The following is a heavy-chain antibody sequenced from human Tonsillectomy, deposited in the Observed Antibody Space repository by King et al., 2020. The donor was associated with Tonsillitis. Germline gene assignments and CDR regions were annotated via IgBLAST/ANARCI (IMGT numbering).Heavy chain of an antibody. J-gene: IGHJ4*02. V-gene: IGHV4-34*01. CDR1: GGSFSGYY. D-gene: IGHD6-13*01. Sequence: HVQLPQWGAGLLKPSETLSLTCAVYGGSFSGYYWSWIRQPPGKGLEWIGEINHSGSTNYNPPLKSRVTISVDTSKNQFSLKLSSVTAADTAVYYCARGLGAAAATLYYFDYWGQGTLVTVSS. CDR2: INHSGST. CDR3: ARGLGAAAATLYYFDY.